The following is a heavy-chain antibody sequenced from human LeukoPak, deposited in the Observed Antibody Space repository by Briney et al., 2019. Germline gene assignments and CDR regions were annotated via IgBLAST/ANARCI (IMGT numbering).Heavy chain of an antibody. CDR1: AGSFSGNY. J-gene: IGHJ5*02. Sequence: PSETLSLTCAVYAGSFSGNYWSWIRQSPGKGLEWIGEINHSGSTNYNPSLKSRVTISMYTSRNQFSLRLSSVTAADTAVYYCARGGRGVPAARRFEPGNWFDPWGQGTLVTVSS. CDR2: INHSGST. D-gene: IGHD2-2*01. V-gene: IGHV4-34*01. CDR3: ARGGRGVPAARRFEPGNWFDP.